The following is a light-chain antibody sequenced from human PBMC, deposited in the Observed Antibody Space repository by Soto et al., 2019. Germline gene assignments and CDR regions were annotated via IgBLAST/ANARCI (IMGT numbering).Light chain of an antibody. V-gene: IGKV3-20*01. CDR1: QTVSSTH. CDR3: QKFGSSPRFT. J-gene: IGKJ3*01. Sequence: PGDRATLSCWASQTVSSTHLARYQQKPGQAPRLLIHGASNRATGIPDRFSGSGSGTDFTLTISRLEPEDFAVYYCQKFGSSPRFTFGPGTKVESK. CDR2: GAS.